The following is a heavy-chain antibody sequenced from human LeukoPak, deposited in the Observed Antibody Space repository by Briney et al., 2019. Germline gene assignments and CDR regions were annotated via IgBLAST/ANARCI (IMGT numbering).Heavy chain of an antibody. J-gene: IGHJ4*02. Sequence: PSETLSLTCTVSGGSISSYYWSWIRQPPGKGLEWIGCIYYSGSTNYNPSLKSRVTISVDTSKNQFSLKLSSVTAADTAVYYCAKVPTAGIVVVISYSYYFDYWGQGTLVTVSS. CDR3: AKVPTAGIVVVISYSYYFDY. CDR2: IYYSGST. V-gene: IGHV4-59*01. D-gene: IGHD3-22*01. CDR1: GGSISSYY.